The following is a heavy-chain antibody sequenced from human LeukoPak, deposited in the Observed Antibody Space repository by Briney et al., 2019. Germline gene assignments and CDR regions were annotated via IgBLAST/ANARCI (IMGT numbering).Heavy chain of an antibody. D-gene: IGHD2-21*01. CDR2: IISSSSTI. Sequence: PGGSLRLSCAASAFTFSSYSMNRVRPAPGKGLEWVSYIISSSSTIYYADSVTGSFTISRDNAKNSLYLHINSLRAEDTAVYYCARFVASLGDFDYWGQGNLVTVSS. CDR1: AFTFSSYS. CDR3: ARFVASLGDFDY. V-gene: IGHV3-48*04. J-gene: IGHJ4*02.